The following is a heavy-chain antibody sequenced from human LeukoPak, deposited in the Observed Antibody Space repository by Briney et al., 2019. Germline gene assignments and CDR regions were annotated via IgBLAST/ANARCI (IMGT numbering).Heavy chain of an antibody. CDR3: ARPGYYDSSGYPDAFDI. CDR1: GYSFTNYW. V-gene: IGHV5-51*01. J-gene: IGHJ3*02. CDR2: IYPGDSDT. D-gene: IGHD3-22*01. Sequence: GESLKISCKGSGYSFTNYWIGWVRQMPGKGLEWMGIIYPGDSDTRYSPSFQGQVTISADKSISTAYLQWSSLKASDTAMYYCARPGYYDSSGYPDAFDIWGQGTMVTVSS.